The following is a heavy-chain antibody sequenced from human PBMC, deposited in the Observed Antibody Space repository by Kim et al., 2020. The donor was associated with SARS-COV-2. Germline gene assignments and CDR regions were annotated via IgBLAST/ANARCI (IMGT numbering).Heavy chain of an antibody. D-gene: IGHD3-22*01. Sequence: NPYLKRRVTRTVDTSKNQFSLKLSSVTAADTAVYYCATTYYYDSKGWFDPWGQGTLVTVSS. CDR3: ATTYYYDSKGWFDP. V-gene: IGHV4-31*02. J-gene: IGHJ5*02.